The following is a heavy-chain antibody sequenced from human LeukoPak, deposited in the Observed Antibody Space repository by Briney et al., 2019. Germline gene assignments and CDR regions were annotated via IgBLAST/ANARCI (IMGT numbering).Heavy chain of an antibody. Sequence: ASVKLSCKASGYTFTTYVMNWVRQAPGQGLEWMGWINTNTGNPTYAQGFTGRFVFSLDTSVSTAYLQISSLKAEDTVVYYCARGAVANGRYYFDYWGQGTLVTISS. D-gene: IGHD6-19*01. CDR3: ARGAVANGRYYFDY. J-gene: IGHJ4*02. CDR1: GYTFTTYV. V-gene: IGHV7-4-1*02. CDR2: INTNTGNP.